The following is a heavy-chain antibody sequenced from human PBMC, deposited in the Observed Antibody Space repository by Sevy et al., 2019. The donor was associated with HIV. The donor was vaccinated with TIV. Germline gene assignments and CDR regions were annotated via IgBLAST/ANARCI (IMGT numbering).Heavy chain of an antibody. V-gene: IGHV3-53*01. CDR3: ARGLILEWSWYGMDV. CDR2: IYGDGNT. CDR1: GFTVSSNY. J-gene: IGHJ6*02. D-gene: IGHD3-3*01. Sequence: GGSLRLSCAASGFTVSSNYMSWVRQAPAKGLEWVSVIYGDGNTYYADSVKGRFTMSSDNSKNTLYLQMNSLRAEDTAVYYCARGLILEWSWYGMDVWGQGTTVTVSS.